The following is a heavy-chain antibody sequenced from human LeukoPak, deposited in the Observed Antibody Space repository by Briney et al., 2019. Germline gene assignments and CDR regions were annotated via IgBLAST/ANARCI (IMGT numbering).Heavy chain of an antibody. CDR2: IYYSGST. J-gene: IGHJ3*02. CDR1: GGSISSSSYY. CDR3: ARHDSSGPYNAFDI. V-gene: IGHV4-39*01. Sequence: SETLSLTCTVSGGSISSSSYYWGWIRQPPGKGLEWIGGIYYSGSTYYNPSLKTRVTMSVDTSKNQFSLRLSSVTAADTAVYYCARHDSSGPYNAFDIWGQGTMVTVSS. D-gene: IGHD3-22*01.